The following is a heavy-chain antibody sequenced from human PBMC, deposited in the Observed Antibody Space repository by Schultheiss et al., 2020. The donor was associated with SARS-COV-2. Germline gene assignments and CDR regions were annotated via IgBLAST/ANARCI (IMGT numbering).Heavy chain of an antibody. Sequence: GGSLRLSCAASGFTFSSYSMNWVRQAPGKGLEWVSSITNRGSYIYYADSVKGRFTVSRDNAKNSLYLQMNSLRAEDTAVYYCVRTILLWFGELFDFDYWGQGTLVTVSS. V-gene: IGHV3-21*01. CDR2: ITNRGSYI. D-gene: IGHD3-10*01. J-gene: IGHJ4*02. CDR3: VRTILLWFGELFDFDY. CDR1: GFTFSSYS.